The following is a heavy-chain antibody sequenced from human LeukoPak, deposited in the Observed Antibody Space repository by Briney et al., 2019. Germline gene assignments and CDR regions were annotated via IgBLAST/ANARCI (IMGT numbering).Heavy chain of an antibody. V-gene: IGHV3-48*03. CDR1: GSTFSSYE. CDR2: ISSSGSTI. CDR3: ARDRGLRYFDWLRAEQPNLIPTAFDI. D-gene: IGHD3-9*01. J-gene: IGHJ3*02. Sequence: GGSLRLSCAASGSTFSSYEMNWVRQAPGKGLEWVSYISSSGSTIYYADSVKGRFTISRDNAKNSLYLQMNSLRAEDTAVYYCARDRGLRYFDWLRAEQPNLIPTAFDIWGQGTMVTVSS.